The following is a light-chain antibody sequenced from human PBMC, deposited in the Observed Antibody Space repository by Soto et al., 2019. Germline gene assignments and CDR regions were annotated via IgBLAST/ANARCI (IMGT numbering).Light chain of an antibody. CDR1: QSVSSY. Sequence: EVVLTQSPATLSLSPGERATLSCMASQSVSSYLAWYQQKPGQAPRLLIYGASNRATGIPARFSGSGSGTDFTLTISSLEPEDFAVYYCQQRSNWPLTFGGGTKVDNK. V-gene: IGKV3-11*01. CDR2: GAS. J-gene: IGKJ4*01. CDR3: QQRSNWPLT.